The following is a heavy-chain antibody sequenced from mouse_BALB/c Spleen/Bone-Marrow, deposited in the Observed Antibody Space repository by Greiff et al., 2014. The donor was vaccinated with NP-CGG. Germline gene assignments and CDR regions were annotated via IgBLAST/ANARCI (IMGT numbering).Heavy chain of an antibody. CDR2: ISTYYGDA. CDR3: ARRGGFYAMDY. J-gene: IGHJ4*01. V-gene: IGHV1S137*01. Sequence: ESGAELVRPGVSVKISCKGSGYTFTDYAMHWVKQSHAKSLEWIGVISTYYGDASYNQKFKGKATMTVDKSSSTAYMELARLTSEDSAIYYCARRGGFYAMDYWGQGTSATVSS. CDR1: GYTFTDYA.